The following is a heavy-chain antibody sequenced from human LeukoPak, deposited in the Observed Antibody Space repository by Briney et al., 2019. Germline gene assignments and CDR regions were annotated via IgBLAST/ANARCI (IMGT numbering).Heavy chain of an antibody. CDR2: ISGSGGST. CDR1: GFTFSSYW. D-gene: IGHD2-21*01. CDR3: ARGVVIAPQTFDY. Sequence: GGSLRLSCAASGFTFSSYWMHWVRQAPGKGLEWVSAISGSGGSTYYADSVKGRFTISRDNSKNTLYLQMNSLRPEDTAVYYCARGVVIAPQTFDYWGQGTLVTVSS. J-gene: IGHJ4*02. V-gene: IGHV3-23*01.